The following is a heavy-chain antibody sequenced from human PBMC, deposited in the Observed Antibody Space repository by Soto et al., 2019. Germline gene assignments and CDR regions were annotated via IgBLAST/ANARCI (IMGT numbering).Heavy chain of an antibody. V-gene: IGHV3-30*09. CDR1: GFSLSTNT. D-gene: IGHD2-21*02. CDR3: ARVATAMTYDF. Sequence: GGSLRLSCAASGFSLSTNTMHWVRQVPGKGLEWVASISNDGRRKYYADFVKGRFAISRDTANNILYLEMNSLRAEDTSLYYCARVATAMTYDFWGQGTQVTVSS. J-gene: IGHJ4*02. CDR2: ISNDGRRK.